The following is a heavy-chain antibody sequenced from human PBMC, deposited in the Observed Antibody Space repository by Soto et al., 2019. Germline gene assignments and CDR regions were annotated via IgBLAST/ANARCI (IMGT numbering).Heavy chain of an antibody. Sequence: GESLKISCKGSGYSFTSYWIGWVRQMPGKGLEWMGIIYPGDSDTRYSPSFQGQVTISADKSISTAYLQWCSLKASDTAMYSCARTYSNYIAEYYYGMAVWGQGTTVTVSS. CDR3: ARTYSNYIAEYYYGMAV. V-gene: IGHV5-51*01. J-gene: IGHJ6*02. D-gene: IGHD4-4*01. CDR2: IYPGDSDT. CDR1: GYSFTSYW.